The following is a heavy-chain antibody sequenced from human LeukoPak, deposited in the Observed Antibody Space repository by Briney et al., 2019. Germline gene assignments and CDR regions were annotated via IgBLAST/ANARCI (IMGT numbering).Heavy chain of an antibody. D-gene: IGHD5-24*01. Sequence: ASVKVSCKTSGYTFTNYDINWVRQATGQGLEWMGWLSPNSGNTAYAQKFRGSVTMTMNTSISTAYMDLSSLRSEDTAVYYCARAAMATRVLDFWGQGTQVTVSS. V-gene: IGHV1-8*01. CDR2: LSPNSGNT. CDR1: GYTFTNYD. CDR3: ARAAMATRVLDF. J-gene: IGHJ4*02.